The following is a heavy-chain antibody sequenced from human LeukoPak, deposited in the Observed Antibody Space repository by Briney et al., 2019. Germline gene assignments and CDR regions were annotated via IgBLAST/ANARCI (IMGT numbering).Heavy chain of an antibody. V-gene: IGHV4-30-2*01. CDR3: ASLPLAYGYSSGWGYFDY. CDR1: GGSISSGGYY. D-gene: IGHD6-19*01. CDR2: IYHSGST. J-gene: IGHJ4*02. Sequence: SQTLSLTCTVSGGSISSGGYYWSWIRQPPGKGLEWIGYIYHSGSTNYNPSLKSRVTISVDKSKNQFSLKLSSVTAADTAVYYCASLPLAYGYSSGWGYFDYWGQGTLVTVSS.